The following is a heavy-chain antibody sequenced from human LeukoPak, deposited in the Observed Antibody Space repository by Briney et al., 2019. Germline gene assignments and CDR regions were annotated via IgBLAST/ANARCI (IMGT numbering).Heavy chain of an antibody. Sequence: GGSLRLSCAASGFTFNNYAMSRVRQAPGKGLEWVSGIGGSGDSTYYADSVKGRFTISRDNSKNTLYLQMNSLRAEDTAIYYCAKAYKFSNTYYDYWGQGTLVTVSS. CDR1: GFTFNNYA. D-gene: IGHD3-3*02. J-gene: IGHJ4*02. CDR3: AKAYKFSNTYYDY. V-gene: IGHV3-23*01. CDR2: IGGSGDST.